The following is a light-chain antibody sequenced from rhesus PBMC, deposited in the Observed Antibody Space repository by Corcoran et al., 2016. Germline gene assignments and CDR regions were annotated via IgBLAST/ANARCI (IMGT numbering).Light chain of an antibody. V-gene: IGKV1-22*01. CDR1: QSISSW. CDR2: KAS. CDR3: QQYSSSPPWT. Sequence: DIQMTQSPSSLSASVGDTVTITCRASQSISSWLAWYQQKPGKAPKLLIYKASSLQRGVPSRCSGRGSWTDFTLTISSLQSEDFATYYCQQYSSSPPWTFGQGTKVEIK. J-gene: IGKJ1*01.